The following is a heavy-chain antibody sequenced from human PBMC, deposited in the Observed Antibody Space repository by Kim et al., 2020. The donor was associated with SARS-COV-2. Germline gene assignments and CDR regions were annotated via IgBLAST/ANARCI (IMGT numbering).Heavy chain of an antibody. D-gene: IGHD3-10*01. J-gene: IGHJ4*02. V-gene: IGHV3-66*01. Sequence: GGSLRLSCAASGLTVSSNYMSWVRQAPGKGLEWVSLIYNDGVRTTYADSVKGRFTISRDNSKNTLYLQMNSLRVEDTALYYCAREREYGSGAYYNDDWGQGTLVTVPS. CDR1: GLTVSSNY. CDR3: AREREYGSGAYYNDD. CDR2: IYNDGVRT.